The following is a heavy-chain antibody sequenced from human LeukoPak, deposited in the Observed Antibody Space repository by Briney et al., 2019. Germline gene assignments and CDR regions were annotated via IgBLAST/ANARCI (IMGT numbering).Heavy chain of an antibody. Sequence: SETLSLTCAVSGYSISSGYYWGWIRQPPGKGLEWIGSIYHSGSTYYNPSLKSRVTISVDTSKNQFSLKLSSVTAADTAVYYRAREGGYSGYLAKGELDYWGQGTLVTVSS. J-gene: IGHJ4*02. V-gene: IGHV4-38-2*01. CDR1: GYSISSGYY. CDR3: AREGGYSGYLAKGELDY. D-gene: IGHD5-12*01. CDR2: IYHSGST.